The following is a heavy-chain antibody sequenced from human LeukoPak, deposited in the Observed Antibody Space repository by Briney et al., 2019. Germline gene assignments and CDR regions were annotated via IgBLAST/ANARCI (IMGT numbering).Heavy chain of an antibody. Sequence: KTSETLSLTCAVYGGSFSGYYWSWIRQPPGKGLEWIGEINHSGSTNYNPSLKSRVTISVDTSKNQFSLKLSSVTAADTAVYYCARVERYESILDAFDIWGRGTMVTVSS. V-gene: IGHV4-34*01. CDR3: ARVERYESILDAFDI. D-gene: IGHD2-21*01. CDR1: GGSFSGYY. J-gene: IGHJ3*02. CDR2: INHSGST.